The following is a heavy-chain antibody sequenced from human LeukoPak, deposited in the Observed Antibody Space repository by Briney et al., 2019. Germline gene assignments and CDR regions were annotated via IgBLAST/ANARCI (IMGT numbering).Heavy chain of an antibody. CDR2: INPNSGGT. Sequence: ASVKVSCKASGYTFTGYYMHWVRQAPGQGLEWMGRINPNSGGTNYAQKFQGRVTMTRDTSISAAYMELSRLRSDDTAVYYCAREGCNSTSCYGPHYYYYYYMDVWGKGTTVTVSS. CDR3: AREGCNSTSCYGPHYYYYYYMDV. J-gene: IGHJ6*03. D-gene: IGHD2-2*01. V-gene: IGHV1-2*06. CDR1: GYTFTGYY.